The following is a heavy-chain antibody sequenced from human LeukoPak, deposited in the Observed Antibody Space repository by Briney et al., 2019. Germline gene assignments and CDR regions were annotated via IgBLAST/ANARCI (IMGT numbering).Heavy chain of an antibody. CDR1: GFTFSSYG. CDR3: AKDLYCSSTSCYAVANYYYGMDV. V-gene: IGHV3-30*18. Sequence: GGSLRLSCAASGFTFSSYGMHWVRQAPGKGLEWVAVISYDGSNKYYADSVKGRFTISRDNSKNTLYLQMNSLRAEDTAVYYCAKDLYCSSTSCYAVANYYYGMDVWGQGTTVTVSS. CDR2: ISYDGSNK. J-gene: IGHJ6*02. D-gene: IGHD2-2*01.